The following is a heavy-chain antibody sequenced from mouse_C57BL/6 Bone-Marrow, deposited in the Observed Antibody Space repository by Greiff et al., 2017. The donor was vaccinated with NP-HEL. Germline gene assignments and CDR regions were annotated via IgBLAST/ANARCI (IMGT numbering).Heavy chain of an antibody. CDR1: GFSLTSYA. D-gene: IGHD4-1*02. CDR3: ARNSNWDVRTWFAY. CDR2: IWTGGGT. J-gene: IGHJ3*01. Sequence: VKLVESGPGLVAPSQSLSITCTVSGFSLTSYAISWVRQPPGKGLEWLGVIWTGGGTNYNSALKSRLSISKDNSKSQVFLKMNSLQTDDTARYYCARNSNWDVRTWFAYWGQGTLVTVSA. V-gene: IGHV2-9-1*01.